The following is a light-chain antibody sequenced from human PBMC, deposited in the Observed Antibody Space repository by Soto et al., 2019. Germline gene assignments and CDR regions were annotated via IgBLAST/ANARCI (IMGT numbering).Light chain of an antibody. J-gene: IGLJ3*02. CDR1: SSDVGGYNY. Sequence: QSALTQPASVSGSPGQSITISCTGTSSDVGGYNYVSWYQQHPGKAPKLMIYEVSNRPSGVSNRFSGSKSGNTASLTISGLQAEDEADDYCSSYTSSSRWVFGGGTKVTVL. V-gene: IGLV2-14*01. CDR3: SSYTSSSRWV. CDR2: EVS.